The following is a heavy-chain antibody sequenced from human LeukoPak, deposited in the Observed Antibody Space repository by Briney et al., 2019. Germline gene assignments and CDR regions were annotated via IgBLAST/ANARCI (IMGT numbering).Heavy chain of an antibody. CDR3: ARRITGTTSDSYDY. J-gene: IGHJ4*02. Sequence: SETLSLTCAVYGGSFSGYYWSWIRQPPGKGLEWIGEINHSGSTNNNPSLKSRVSISVDTSKNQFYLKVIAVTAADTAVYYCARRITGTTSDSYDYWGQGTLVTVSS. CDR1: GGSFSGYY. D-gene: IGHD1-20*01. CDR2: INHSGST. V-gene: IGHV4-34*01.